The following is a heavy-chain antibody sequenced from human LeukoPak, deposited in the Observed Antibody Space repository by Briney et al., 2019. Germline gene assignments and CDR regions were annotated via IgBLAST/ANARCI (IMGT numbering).Heavy chain of an antibody. Sequence: ASVKVSCKVSGYTLTELSMHWVRQAPGKGLEWMGGFDPEDGETIYAQKFQGRVTMTEDTSTDTAYMELSSLRSEDTAVYYCATGWRFGELERTFDYWGQGTLVTVSS. CDR3: ATGWRFGELERTFDY. D-gene: IGHD3-10*01. CDR2: FDPEDGET. CDR1: GYTLTELS. J-gene: IGHJ4*02. V-gene: IGHV1-24*01.